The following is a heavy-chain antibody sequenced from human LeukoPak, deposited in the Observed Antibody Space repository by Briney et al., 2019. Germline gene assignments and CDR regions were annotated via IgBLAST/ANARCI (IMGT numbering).Heavy chain of an antibody. CDR2: IYYSGST. CDR1: GGSISSGDYY. CDR3: ARVGFGELLIDY. D-gene: IGHD3-10*01. J-gene: IGHJ4*02. Sequence: SQTLSLTCTVPGGSISSGDYYWSWIRQPPGKGLEWIGYIYYSGSTYYNPSLKSRVTISVDTSKNQFSLKLSSVTAADTAVYYCARVGFGELLIDYWGQGTLVTVSS. V-gene: IGHV4-30-4*01.